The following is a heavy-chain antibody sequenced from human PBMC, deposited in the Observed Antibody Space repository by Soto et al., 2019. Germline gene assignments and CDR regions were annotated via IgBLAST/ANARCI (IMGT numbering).Heavy chain of an antibody. CDR2: ISSSSSYI. J-gene: IGHJ3*02. V-gene: IGHV3-21*01. Sequence: GGSLRLSCAAPGFTFSSYSMNWVRQAPGKGLEWVSSISSSSSYIYYADSVKGRFTISKDNAKDSLYLQMNSLRAEDTAVYYCARDRYCSGGSCYPDAFDIWGQGTMVTVSS. D-gene: IGHD2-15*01. CDR3: ARDRYCSGGSCYPDAFDI. CDR1: GFTFSSYS.